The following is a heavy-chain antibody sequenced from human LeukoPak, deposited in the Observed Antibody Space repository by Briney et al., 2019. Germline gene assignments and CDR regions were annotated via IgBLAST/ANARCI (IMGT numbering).Heavy chain of an antibody. V-gene: IGHV1-2*02. D-gene: IGHD5-12*01. Sequence: ASVKVSCKASGYTFRGNYIHWLRQAPGQGLEWMGWIDANNGDTKSAQKFQGRVTMSRDTSISTAYMDLSSLSPDDAAVYYCASSWDSGYAYWGQGTLVTVSS. J-gene: IGHJ4*02. CDR1: GYTFRGNY. CDR2: IDANNGDT. CDR3: ASSWDSGYAY.